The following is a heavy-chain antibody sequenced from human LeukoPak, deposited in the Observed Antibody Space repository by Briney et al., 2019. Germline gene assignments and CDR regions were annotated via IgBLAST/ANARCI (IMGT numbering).Heavy chain of an antibody. CDR1: GYTFTGYY. CDR3: ARSVGGSGRDYFDY. J-gene: IGHJ4*02. V-gene: IGHV1-2*06. D-gene: IGHD3-10*01. CDR2: INPNSGGS. Sequence: ASVKVSCKASGYTFTGYYMHWVRQAPGQGLEWMGRINPNSGGSNYAQKFQGRVTMTRDTSISTAYMELSRLRSDDTAVYYGARSVGGSGRDYFDYWGQGTLVTVSS.